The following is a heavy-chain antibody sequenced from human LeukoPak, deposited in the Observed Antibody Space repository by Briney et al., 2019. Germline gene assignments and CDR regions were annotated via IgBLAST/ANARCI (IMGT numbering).Heavy chain of an antibody. Sequence: SETLSLTCAVYGGSFSGYYWSWIRQPPGKGLEWIGEINHSGSTNYNPSLKSRVTISVDTSKNQFSLKLSSVTAADTAVYYCARGRVRGVIITPNYYYYGMDVWGQGTTVTVSS. CDR3: ARGRVRGVIITPNYYYYGMDV. J-gene: IGHJ6*02. V-gene: IGHV4-34*01. D-gene: IGHD3-10*01. CDR2: INHSGST. CDR1: GGSFSGYY.